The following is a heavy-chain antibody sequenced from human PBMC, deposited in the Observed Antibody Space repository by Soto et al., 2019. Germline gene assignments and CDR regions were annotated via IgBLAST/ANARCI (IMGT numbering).Heavy chain of an antibody. CDR3: ATSRIAVAGFFDY. Sequence: QVQLVESGGSVVQPGRSLRLSCAASGFTFSSYAMHWVRQAPGKGLEWVAVISYDGSNKYYADSVKGRFTISRDNSKNTLYLQMNSLRAEDTAVYYCATSRIAVAGFFDYWGQGTLVTVSS. V-gene: IGHV3-30-3*01. CDR1: GFTFSSYA. J-gene: IGHJ4*02. CDR2: ISYDGSNK. D-gene: IGHD6-19*01.